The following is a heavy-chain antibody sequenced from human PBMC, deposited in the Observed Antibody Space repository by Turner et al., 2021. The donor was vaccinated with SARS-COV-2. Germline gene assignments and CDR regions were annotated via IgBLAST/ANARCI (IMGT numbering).Heavy chain of an antibody. V-gene: IGHV3-21*01. CDR2: ISSSGSYI. J-gene: IGHJ3*02. Sequence: EVQLVESGGGLVKPGGSLRLSCAASGFTSSSYSMNWVRQAPGKGLEWVSSISSSGSYIYYVDSVKGRFTISRDNAKNSLYLQMNSLRAEDTAVYYCARWGPNYYDSSGYYPDAFDIWGQGTMVTVSS. D-gene: IGHD3-22*01. CDR1: GFTSSSYS. CDR3: ARWGPNYYDSSGYYPDAFDI.